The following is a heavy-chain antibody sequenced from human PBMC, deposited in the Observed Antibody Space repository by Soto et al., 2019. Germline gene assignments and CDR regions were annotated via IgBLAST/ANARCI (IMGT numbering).Heavy chain of an antibody. CDR1: GFTFSSYD. Sequence: EVQLVESGGGLVQPGGSLRLSCAASGFTFSSYDIHWVRQATGKGLEWVSAIGTAGDTYYPGSVKGRFTISRENAKNSLYLQMNSLRAEDTAVYYCARGGYDLNEPRQADWGQGTLVTVSS. J-gene: IGHJ4*02. CDR2: IGTAGDT. D-gene: IGHD3-16*01. CDR3: ARGGYDLNEPRQAD. V-gene: IGHV3-13*01.